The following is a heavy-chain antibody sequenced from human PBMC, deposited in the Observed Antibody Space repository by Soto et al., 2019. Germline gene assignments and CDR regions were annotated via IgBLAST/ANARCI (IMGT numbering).Heavy chain of an antibody. V-gene: IGHV4-31*03. CDR3: ARLYSSSWYVGADYGMDV. D-gene: IGHD6-13*01. J-gene: IGHJ6*02. Sequence: PSETLSLTCTVSGGSISSGGYYWSCIRQHPGKGLEWIGYIYYSGSTYYNPSLKSRVTISVDTSKNQFSLKLSSVTAADTAVYYCARLYSSSWYVGADYGMDVWGQGTTVTVSS. CDR1: GGSISSGGYY. CDR2: IYYSGST.